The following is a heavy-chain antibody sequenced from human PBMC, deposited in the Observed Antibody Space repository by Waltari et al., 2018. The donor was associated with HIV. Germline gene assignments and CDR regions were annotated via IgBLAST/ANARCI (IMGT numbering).Heavy chain of an antibody. CDR1: VFTVRTHY. V-gene: IGHV3-53*01. D-gene: IGHD3-9*01. J-gene: IGHJ3*02. CDR2: IYSGGST. Sequence: EVQLVESGGGLIQPGGSLSLSCAASVFTVRTHYMPWVRQAPGKGLEWVSVIYSGGSTYYADSVKGRFTISRDNSKNTLYLQMNSLRAEDTAVYYCARDSPRSQTGAFDIWGQGTMVTVSS. CDR3: ARDSPRSQTGAFDI.